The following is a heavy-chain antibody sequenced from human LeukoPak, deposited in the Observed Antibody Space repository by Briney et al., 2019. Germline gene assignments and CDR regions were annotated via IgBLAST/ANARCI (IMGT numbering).Heavy chain of an antibody. J-gene: IGHJ1*01. Sequence: GGSLRLSCAASGFPSSNYVMTWVRQAPGKGLEWVAAISGSGGSTYYADSVKGRFTISRDNSKNTLYLQMNSLRAEDTAVYYCAKDGPNYYDSSGYPEYFQHWGQGTLVTVSS. V-gene: IGHV3-23*01. CDR3: AKDGPNYYDSSGYPEYFQH. CDR1: GFPSSNYV. CDR2: ISGSGGST. D-gene: IGHD3-22*01.